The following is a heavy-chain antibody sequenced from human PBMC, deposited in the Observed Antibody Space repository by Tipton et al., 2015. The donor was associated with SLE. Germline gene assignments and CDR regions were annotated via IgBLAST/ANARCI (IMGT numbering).Heavy chain of an antibody. CDR3: ARGDWTPGMDV. V-gene: IGHV1-18*01. Sequence: QLVQSGAEVKKPGASVRVSCQASGYTFLNHGISWVRQAPGQGLEWMGWIMPSSGNTDYAHNLYGRVTMATDTSTSTAYMELSSLRSEDTAVYYCARGDWTPGMDVWGQGTTVTVSS. J-gene: IGHJ6*02. CDR1: GYTFLNHG. CDR2: IMPSSGNT. D-gene: IGHD3/OR15-3a*01.